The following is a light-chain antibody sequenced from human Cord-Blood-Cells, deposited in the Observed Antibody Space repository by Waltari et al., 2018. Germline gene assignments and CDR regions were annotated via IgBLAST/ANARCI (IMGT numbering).Light chain of an antibody. CDR3: CSYAGSSTYV. CDR2: ESS. J-gene: IGLJ1*01. Sequence: QSALTQPASVSGSPGQSITISCAGTSSDVGRYNIVTWYQQHPGKAPILMIYESSKRPSGVSSRFAGSKSGTTASLTICGLQAEDEADYYCCSYAGSSTYVFGTGTKVTVL. V-gene: IGLV2-23*01. CDR1: SSDVGRYNI.